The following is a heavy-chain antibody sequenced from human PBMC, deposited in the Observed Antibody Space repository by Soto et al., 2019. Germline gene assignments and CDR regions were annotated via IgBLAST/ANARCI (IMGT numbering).Heavy chain of an antibody. Sequence: QVQLQQWGAGLLKPSETLSLTCAVYGGSFSGYYWSWIRQPPGKGLEWIGEINHSGSTNYNPSLKSRVVISVDTSKNQFSLKLSSATAADTAVYYCARGKWFGETDYWGQGTLVTVSS. CDR2: INHSGST. J-gene: IGHJ4*02. V-gene: IGHV4-34*01. CDR3: ARGKWFGETDY. CDR1: GGSFSGYY. D-gene: IGHD3-10*01.